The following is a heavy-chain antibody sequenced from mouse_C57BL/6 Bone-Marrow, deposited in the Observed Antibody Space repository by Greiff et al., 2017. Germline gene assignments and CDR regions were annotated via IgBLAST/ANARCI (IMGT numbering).Heavy chain of an antibody. J-gene: IGHJ2*01. D-gene: IGHD4-1*01. V-gene: IGHV1-15*01. CDR3: TRAGTDFGY. CDR2: IDPETGGT. Sequence: QVQLQQSGAELVRPGASVTLSCKASGYTFTDYEMHWVKQTPVHGLEWIGAIDPETGGTAYNQKFKGKAILTADKSSSTAYMELSSLTSEDSAVYYCTRAGTDFGYWGQGTTLTVSS. CDR1: GYTFTDYE.